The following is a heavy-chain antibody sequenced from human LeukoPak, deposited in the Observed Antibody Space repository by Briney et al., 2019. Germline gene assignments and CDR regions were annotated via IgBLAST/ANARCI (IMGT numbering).Heavy chain of an antibody. CDR1: GFTVSSNY. V-gene: IGHV3-53*01. Sequence: GGSLRPSCAASGFTVSSNYMSWVRQAPGKGLEWVSVIYSGGSTYYADSVKGRFTISRDNSKNTLYLQMNSLRAEDTAVYYCARDACSGGSCYSPWFDPWGQGTLVTVSS. D-gene: IGHD2-15*01. J-gene: IGHJ5*02. CDR3: ARDACSGGSCYSPWFDP. CDR2: IYSGGST.